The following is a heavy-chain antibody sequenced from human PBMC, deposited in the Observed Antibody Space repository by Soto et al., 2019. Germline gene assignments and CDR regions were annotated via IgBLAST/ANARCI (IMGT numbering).Heavy chain of an antibody. J-gene: IGHJ5*02. V-gene: IGHV4-59*01. CDR3: ARDMHDGFTHYFDP. CDR2: TAYTGNT. CDR1: ELTITSSH. Sequence: PSETLSLTGIVYELTITSSHCTLLRPLPVKGLDLIAYTAYTGNTNSNPSRKSRVNISMDKSKNQLSLKLTYMTEADTAVYYCARDMHDGFTHYFDPWGQGTLVNVS. D-gene: IGHD1-26*01.